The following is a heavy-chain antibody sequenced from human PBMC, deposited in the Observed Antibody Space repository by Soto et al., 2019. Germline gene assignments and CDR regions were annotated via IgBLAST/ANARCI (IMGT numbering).Heavy chain of an antibody. J-gene: IGHJ6*02. V-gene: IGHV4-30-4*01. CDR2: IDYSGNT. CDR3: ARDGPYYYGSDV. CDR1: GDSITNSDYY. Sequence: PSETLSLTCTVSGDSITNSDYYWNWIRQPPGKGLEWIASIDYSGNTYYNPSLKSRVVISADTSKNLFSLKLRSVTAADTALYFSARDGPYYYGSDVWGQGTTVTVSS.